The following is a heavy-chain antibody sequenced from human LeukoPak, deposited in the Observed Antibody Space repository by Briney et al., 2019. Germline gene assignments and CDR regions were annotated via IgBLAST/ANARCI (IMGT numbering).Heavy chain of an antibody. CDR2: IYYSGST. Sequence: WIRQPPGKGLEWIGSIYYSGSTYYNPSLKSRVTISVDTSKNQFSLKLSSVTAADTAVYYCARRGTIAAAGTGWFDPWGQGTLVTVSS. CDR3: ARRGTIAAAGTGWFDP. V-gene: IGHV4-39*01. D-gene: IGHD6-13*01. J-gene: IGHJ5*02.